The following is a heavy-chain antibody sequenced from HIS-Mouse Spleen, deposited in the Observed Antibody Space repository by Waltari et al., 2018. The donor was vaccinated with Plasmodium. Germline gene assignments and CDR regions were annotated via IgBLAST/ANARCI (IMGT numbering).Heavy chain of an antibody. Sequence: VRSLRLSCAASGFPFSSYWMSWVRQAPGKGLEWVANIKQDGSEKYYVDSVKGRFTISRDNAKNSLYLQMNSLRAEDTAVYYCASSWYWYFDLWGRGTLVTVSS. V-gene: IGHV3-7*01. D-gene: IGHD6-13*01. CDR1: GFPFSSYW. CDR2: IKQDGSEK. CDR3: ASSWYWYFDL. J-gene: IGHJ2*01.